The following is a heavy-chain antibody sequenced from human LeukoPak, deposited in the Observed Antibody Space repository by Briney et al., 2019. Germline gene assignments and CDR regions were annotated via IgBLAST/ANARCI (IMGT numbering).Heavy chain of an antibody. CDR3: ARSRIVLHWFDP. CDR2: ISASGLST. J-gene: IGHJ5*02. D-gene: IGHD2/OR15-2a*01. CDR1: GFTFTSAA. V-gene: IGHV3-23*01. Sequence: PGGSLRLSCAASGFTFTSAAMSWVRQAPGKELAWVSTISASGLSTYHTDSVTGRFTISRDNSKNTLYLQMNSLKAEDTAVYYCARSRIVLHWFDPWGQGSLVTVS.